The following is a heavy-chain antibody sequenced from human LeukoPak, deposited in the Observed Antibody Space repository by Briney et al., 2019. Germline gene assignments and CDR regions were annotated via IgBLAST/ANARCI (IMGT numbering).Heavy chain of an antibody. CDR2: IHYTGST. CDR1: GGSMSSYY. J-gene: IGHJ6*03. V-gene: IGHV4-59*01. D-gene: IGHD5-18*01. Sequence: SSETLSLTCTVSGGSMSSYYWSWIRQPPGKGLEWIGYIHYTGSTNYNPSLKSRVTISVDTSKNQFSLKLSSVTAADTAVYYCARLRGQLWPHYYMDVWGKGTTVTISS. CDR3: ARLRGQLWPHYYMDV.